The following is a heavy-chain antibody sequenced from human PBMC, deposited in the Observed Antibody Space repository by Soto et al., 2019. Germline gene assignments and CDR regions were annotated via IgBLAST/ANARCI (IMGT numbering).Heavy chain of an antibody. Sequence: SETLSLTCTVSGGSISSYDWSWIRQPPGKGLEWIGYIYYSGSTNYNPSLKSRVTISVDKSKNQFSLKLSSVTAADTAVYYCARSPDSSGYYPRWYYYGMDVWGQGTTVTVSS. CDR1: GGSISSYD. V-gene: IGHV4-59*12. D-gene: IGHD3-22*01. CDR3: ARSPDSSGYYPRWYYYGMDV. CDR2: IYYSGST. J-gene: IGHJ6*02.